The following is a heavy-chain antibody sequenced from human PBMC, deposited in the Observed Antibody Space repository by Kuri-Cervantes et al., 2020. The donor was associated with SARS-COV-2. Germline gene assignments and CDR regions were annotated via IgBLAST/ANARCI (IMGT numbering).Heavy chain of an antibody. Sequence: SVKVSCKASGGTFSSYAISWVRQAPGQGLEWMGGIIPTFGTANYAQKFQGRVTITTDESTSTAYMELSSLGSEDTAVYYRASTIFGVDNWFDPWGQGTLVTVSS. CDR1: GGTFSSYA. J-gene: IGHJ5*02. CDR2: IIPTFGTA. V-gene: IGHV1-69*05. D-gene: IGHD3-3*01. CDR3: ASTIFGVDNWFDP.